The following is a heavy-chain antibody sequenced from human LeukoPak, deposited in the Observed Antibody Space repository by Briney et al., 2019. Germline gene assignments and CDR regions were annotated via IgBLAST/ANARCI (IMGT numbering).Heavy chain of an antibody. CDR1: GYTFTSYG. Sequence: ASVKVSCKASGYTFTSYGISWVRQAPGQGLEWMGWISAYNGNTNYAQKLQGRVTMTTDTSTITAYMELRSLRSDDTAVYYCARGVFDIVVVPAASPFDYWGQGTLVTVSS. J-gene: IGHJ4*02. CDR3: ARGVFDIVVVPAASPFDY. CDR2: ISAYNGNT. D-gene: IGHD2-2*01. V-gene: IGHV1-18*01.